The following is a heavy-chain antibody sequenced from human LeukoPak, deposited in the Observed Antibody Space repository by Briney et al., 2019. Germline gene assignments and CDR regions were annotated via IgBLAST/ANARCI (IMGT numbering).Heavy chain of an antibody. J-gene: IGHJ3*02. V-gene: IGHV4-61*02. CDR3: ARASAITMVRGVRSDAFDI. D-gene: IGHD3-10*01. CDR1: GDSISSGNYY. CDR2: IYMNKKT. Sequence: SQTLSLTCNVSGDSISSGNYYWSWIRQPAGKGLEWIGRIYMNKKTNYNPSLKSRVTISVDTSKNQFSLNLSSVTASDTAVYYCARASAITMVRGVRSDAFDIWGQGTMVTVSS.